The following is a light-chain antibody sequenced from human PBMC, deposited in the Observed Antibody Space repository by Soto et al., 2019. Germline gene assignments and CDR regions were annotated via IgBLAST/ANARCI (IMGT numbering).Light chain of an antibody. CDR2: DVS. CDR3: CSSAGAFYV. Sequence: QPVLTQPRSVSGSPGQSVTISCTGTSSDIGGHISVSWFQQHAGKAPKLMIYDVSKRPSGVPDRFSGSKSGNTASLTISGLQAEDEADYYCCSSAGAFYVFGTGTKLTVL. J-gene: IGLJ1*01. V-gene: IGLV2-11*01. CDR1: SSDIGGHIS.